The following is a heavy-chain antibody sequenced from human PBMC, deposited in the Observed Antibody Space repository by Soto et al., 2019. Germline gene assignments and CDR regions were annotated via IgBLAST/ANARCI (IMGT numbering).Heavy chain of an antibody. CDR2: ISAYNGNT. V-gene: IGHV1-18*01. J-gene: IGHJ6*02. D-gene: IGHD5-18*01. CDR3: ARDLRDTAMDYYYYYGMDV. Sequence: ASVKVSCKAAGYTFTSYGISWVRQAPGQGLEWMGWISAYNGNTNYAQKLQGRVTMTTDTSTSTAYMELRSLRSDDTAVYYCARDLRDTAMDYYYYYGMDVWVQGPTVTVSS. CDR1: GYTFTSYG.